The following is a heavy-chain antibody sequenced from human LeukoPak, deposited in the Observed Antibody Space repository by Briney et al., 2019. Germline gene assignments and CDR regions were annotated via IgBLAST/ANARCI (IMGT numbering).Heavy chain of an antibody. Sequence: GGSLRLSCAASGITFSRFRMSWVRQAPGKGLQWVANINQDGSEKHYVDSVKGRFTISRDNAENSLYLQMNSLRAEDTAVYYCARGPSGSYPSWGQGTLVTVSS. V-gene: IGHV3-7*01. CDR3: ARGPSGSYPS. J-gene: IGHJ4*02. CDR1: GITFSRFR. D-gene: IGHD3-10*01. CDR2: INQDGSEK.